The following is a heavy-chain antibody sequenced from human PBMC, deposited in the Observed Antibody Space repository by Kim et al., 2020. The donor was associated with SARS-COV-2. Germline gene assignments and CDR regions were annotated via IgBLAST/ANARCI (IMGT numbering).Heavy chain of an antibody. V-gene: IGHV3-30*18. CDR2: ISYDGSNK. J-gene: IGHJ6*02. CDR1: GFTFSSYG. Sequence: LSLTCAASGFTFSSYGMHWVRQAPGKGLEWVAVISYDGSNKYYADSVKGRFTISRDNSKNTLYLQMNSLRAEDTAVYYCAKGQGYYYYYGMDVWGQGTTVTVSS. CDR3: AKGQGYYYYYGMDV.